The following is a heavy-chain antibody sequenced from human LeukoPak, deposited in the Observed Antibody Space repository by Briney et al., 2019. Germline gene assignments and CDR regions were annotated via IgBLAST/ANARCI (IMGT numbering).Heavy chain of an antibody. CDR3: ARVGYYDSSGYFDY. V-gene: IGHV1-2*06. Sequence: ASVKVSCKASGYTFTDYYMHWVRQAPGQGLEWMGRINPNSGGTDYAQKFQGRVTMTRDTSISTAYMELSGLRSDDTAVYYCARVGYYDSSGYFDYWGQGTLVTVSS. D-gene: IGHD3-22*01. CDR1: GYTFTDYY. J-gene: IGHJ4*02. CDR2: INPNSGGT.